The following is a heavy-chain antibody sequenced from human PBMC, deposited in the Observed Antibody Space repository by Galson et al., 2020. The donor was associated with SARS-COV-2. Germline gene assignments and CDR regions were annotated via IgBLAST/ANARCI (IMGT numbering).Heavy chain of an antibody. J-gene: IGHJ4*02. V-gene: IGHV5-51*01. D-gene: IGHD2-15*01. CDR1: GYRFNIYW. CDR2: IYPGDSDT. CDR3: ATGVDLDPYFDS. Sequence: HGESLKISCKGSGYRFNIYWIGWVRQMPGKGLEWMGIIYPGDSDTRYSPSFQGQVTISADKSISTAYLQWNSLKASDTDMYYCATGVDLDPYFDSWGQGTLVTVSS.